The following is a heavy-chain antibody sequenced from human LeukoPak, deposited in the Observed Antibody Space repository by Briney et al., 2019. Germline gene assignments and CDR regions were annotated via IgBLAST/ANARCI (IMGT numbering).Heavy chain of an antibody. V-gene: IGHV3-53*01. CDR2: IYSGGST. J-gene: IGHJ3*02. Sequence: GGSLRLSCAASGFTFSSYAMHWVRQAPGKGLEWVSVIYSGGSTYYADSVKGRFTISRDNSKNTLYLQMNSLRAEGTAVYYCARVGVYDFWSGTHDAFDIWGQGTMVTVSS. CDR3: ARVGVYDFWSGTHDAFDI. D-gene: IGHD3-3*01. CDR1: GFTFSSYA.